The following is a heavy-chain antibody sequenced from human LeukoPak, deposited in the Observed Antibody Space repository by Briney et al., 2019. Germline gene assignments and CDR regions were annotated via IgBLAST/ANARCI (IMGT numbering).Heavy chain of an antibody. Sequence: PSETLSLTCTVAGGSTSSYYWSWIRQPPGKGLELIGYIYYSGSTNYNPSLKSRVTISVDTSKNQFSLKLSSVTAADTAVYYCARLGYSYGLGAYYYYYYMDVWGKGTTVTVSS. V-gene: IGHV4-59*01. CDR3: ARLGYSYGLGAYYYYYYMDV. J-gene: IGHJ6*03. CDR1: GGSTSSYY. CDR2: IYYSGST. D-gene: IGHD5-18*01.